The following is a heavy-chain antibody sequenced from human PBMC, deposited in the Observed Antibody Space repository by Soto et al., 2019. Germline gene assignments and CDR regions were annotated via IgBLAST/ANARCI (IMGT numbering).Heavy chain of an antibody. V-gene: IGHV3-23*01. J-gene: IGHJ3*02. Sequence: GGSLRLSCAASGFTLSSLAMSLGRHAPGKGLEWVSAISGSGGTTYYADSVKGRFTISRDNSKNTLYLQMNSLRAEDTAVYYCAKGQDSSGWYLAFDIWGQGTMVTVSS. CDR2: ISGSGGTT. CDR3: AKGQDSSGWYLAFDI. D-gene: IGHD6-19*01. CDR1: GFTLSSLA.